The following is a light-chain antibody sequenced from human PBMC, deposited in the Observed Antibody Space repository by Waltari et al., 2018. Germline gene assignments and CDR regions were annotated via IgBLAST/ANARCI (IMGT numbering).Light chain of an antibody. Sequence: EIVMTQSPANLSVSPGESATLSCRASQSVNIKLAWYQHKPGQAPRLLISDASTRATVIPPRFSGSGSGTDFTLTISSLQSEDFAVYYCQQYNNWPLTFGGGTKVEIK. V-gene: IGKV3-15*01. J-gene: IGKJ4*01. CDR1: QSVNIK. CDR3: QQYNNWPLT. CDR2: DAS.